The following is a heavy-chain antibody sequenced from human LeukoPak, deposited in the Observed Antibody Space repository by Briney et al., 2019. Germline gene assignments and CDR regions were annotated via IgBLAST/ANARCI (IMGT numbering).Heavy chain of an antibody. Sequence: PSETLSLTCTVSGGSVSSGSYYCTWIRQPPGKGLEWIGYIYNTGTTNHNPSLKSRVTLSVDTSKNQFSLKLSSVTAADTAVYYSAERYCTSSSCHSNFDYWGQGTLVTVSS. D-gene: IGHD2-8*01. J-gene: IGHJ4*02. CDR3: AERYCTSSSCHSNFDY. V-gene: IGHV4-61*01. CDR2: IYNTGTT. CDR1: GGSVSSGSYY.